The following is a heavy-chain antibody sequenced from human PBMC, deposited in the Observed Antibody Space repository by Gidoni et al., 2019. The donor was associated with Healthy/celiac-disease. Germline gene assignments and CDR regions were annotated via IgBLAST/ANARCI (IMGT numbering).Heavy chain of an antibody. CDR3: ARGAFFPHQKVAGHFDY. V-gene: IGHV4-61*02. J-gene: IGHJ4*02. Sequence: QVQLQESGPGLVKPSQTLSLTCTVSGGSISSGSYYWSWIRQPAGKGLEWIGRIYTSGSTNYNPSLKSRVTISVDTSKNQFSLKLSSVTAADTAVYYCARGAFFPHQKVAGHFDYWGQGTLVTVSS. D-gene: IGHD6-19*01. CDR1: GGSISSGSYY. CDR2: IYTSGST.